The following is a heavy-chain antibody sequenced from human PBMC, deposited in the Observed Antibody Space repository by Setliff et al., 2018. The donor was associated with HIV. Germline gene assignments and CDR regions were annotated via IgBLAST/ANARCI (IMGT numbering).Heavy chain of an antibody. D-gene: IGHD5-12*01. CDR1: GFIFSTYG. Sequence: GGSLRLSCEASGFIFSTYGMHWVRQAQGKGLEWVAFIRSDETNKYYSDSVKGRFTISRDTSKNTLFLQINRLRPEDTAVYYCARISVASRYNSDMDVWGKGTTVTVSS. CDR3: ARISVASRYNSDMDV. V-gene: IGHV3-30*02. J-gene: IGHJ6*03. CDR2: IRSDETNK.